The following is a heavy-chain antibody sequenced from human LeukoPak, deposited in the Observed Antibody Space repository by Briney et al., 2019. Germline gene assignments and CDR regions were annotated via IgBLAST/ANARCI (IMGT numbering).Heavy chain of an antibody. CDR1: GYTFTNNY. D-gene: IGHD1-26*01. J-gene: IGHJ4*02. V-gene: IGHV1-46*01. CDR3: ARVNRELLREISIDY. CDR2: INPSGGST. Sequence: ASVTVSCKASGYTFTNNYMHWVRQAPGQGLEWMGIINPSGGSTRYAQKFQGRVTVTRDTSTSTVYMELSCLRSEDTAVYYCARVNRELLREISIDYWGQGTLVTVSS.